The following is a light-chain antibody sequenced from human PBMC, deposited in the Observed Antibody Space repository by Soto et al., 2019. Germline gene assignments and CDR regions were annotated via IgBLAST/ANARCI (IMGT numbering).Light chain of an antibody. CDR1: SGDVGGYIY. V-gene: IGLV2-14*01. J-gene: IGLJ1*01. CDR2: DVS. CDR3: SSYTTSNTRQIV. Sequence: QSALTQPASVSGSPGQSITISCTGTSGDVGGYIYVSWYQQHPGKAPKFMIYDVSNRPSGVSNRFSGSKSGNTASLTISGLQAEDEADYYCSSYTTSNTRQIVFGTGTKVTVL.